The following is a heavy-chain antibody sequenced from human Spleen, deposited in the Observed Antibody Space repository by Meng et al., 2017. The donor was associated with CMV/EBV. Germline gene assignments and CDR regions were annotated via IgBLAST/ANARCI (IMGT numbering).Heavy chain of an antibody. CDR1: GSTFRTYA. Sequence: GGSLRLSCASSGSTFRTYAIHPVRQAPGEGLDWVAVISYDGSAKYFAESVQGRFIISRDNSKNTVYLQMNSLRPEEKAVYHCARGRGGYCTSTTCYAGRFDPWGQGTLVTVSS. J-gene: IGHJ5*02. CDR3: ARGRGGYCTSTTCYAGRFDP. V-gene: IGHV3-30*04. D-gene: IGHD2-2*01. CDR2: ISYDGSAK.